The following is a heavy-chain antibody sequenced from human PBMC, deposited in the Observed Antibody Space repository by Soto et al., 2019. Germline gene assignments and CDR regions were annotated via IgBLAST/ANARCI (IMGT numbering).Heavy chain of an antibody. CDR3: ARDPRIGPYGEGYWFDP. Sequence: QVQLVQSGAEVKKPGASVKVSCKASGYTFTSYYMHWVRQAPGQGLEWMGIINPSGGSTSYAQKFQGRVTMTRDTSTSTVYMELSSLRSEDTAVYYCARDPRIGPYGEGYWFDPWGQGTLVTVSS. V-gene: IGHV1-46*01. D-gene: IGHD3-10*01. CDR1: GYTFTSYY. CDR2: INPSGGST. J-gene: IGHJ5*02.